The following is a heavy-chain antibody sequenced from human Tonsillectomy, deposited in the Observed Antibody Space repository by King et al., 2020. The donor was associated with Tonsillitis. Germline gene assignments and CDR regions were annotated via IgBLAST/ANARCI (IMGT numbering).Heavy chain of an antibody. CDR2: ISGDGGST. V-gene: IGHV3-43*02. CDR1: GFTFDDYA. Sequence: VQLVESGGGVVQPGGSLRLSCAASGFTFDDYAMHWVRQAPGKGLEWVSLISGDGGSTYYADSVKGRSTISRDNSKNSLYLQMNSLRTEDTALYYCARDMGISIVGVVRYWGQGTLVTVSS. D-gene: IGHD3-3*01. J-gene: IGHJ4*02. CDR3: ARDMGISIVGVVRY.